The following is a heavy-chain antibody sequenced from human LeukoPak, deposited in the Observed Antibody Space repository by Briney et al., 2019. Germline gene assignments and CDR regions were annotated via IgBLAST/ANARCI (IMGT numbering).Heavy chain of an antibody. Sequence: SQTLSLTCTVSGGSISSGSYYWSWIRQPAGKGLEWIGRIYTSGSTNYNPSLKSRVTISVDTSKNQFSLKLSSVTAADTAVYYCARDGVYYYGSGSSDYYCYYYMDVWGKGTTVTVSS. CDR2: IYTSGST. J-gene: IGHJ6*03. V-gene: IGHV4-61*02. CDR3: ARDGVYYYGSGSSDYYCYYYMDV. D-gene: IGHD3-10*01. CDR1: GGSISSGSYY.